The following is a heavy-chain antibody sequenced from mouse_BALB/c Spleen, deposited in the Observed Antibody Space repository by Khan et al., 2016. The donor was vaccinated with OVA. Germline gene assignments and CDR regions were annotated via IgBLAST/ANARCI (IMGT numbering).Heavy chain of an antibody. CDR2: INTYTGEP. V-gene: IGHV9-3-1*01. J-gene: IGHJ1*01. CDR1: GYTFTNYG. D-gene: IGHD1-1*02. CDR3: ASGGYWYFDV. Sequence: VQLQESGPELKKPGETVKISCKASGYTFTNYGMNWVKQAPGKGLKWMGWINTYTGEPTYADDFKGRFAFSLETSASTAYLQINNLKNEDTASYFCASGGYWYFDVWGAGTTVTVSS.